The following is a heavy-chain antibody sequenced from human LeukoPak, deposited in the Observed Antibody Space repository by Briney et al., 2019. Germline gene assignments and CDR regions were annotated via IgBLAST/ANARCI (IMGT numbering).Heavy chain of an antibody. Sequence: PSETLSLTCAVYGGSFSGYYWSWIRQPPGKGLEWIGEINHSGSTNYNPSLKSRVTISVDTSRNQFSLKLSSVTAADTAVYYCARGLRLRVPPMDVWGQGTTVTVSS. J-gene: IGHJ6*02. V-gene: IGHV4-34*01. CDR1: GGSFSGYY. CDR3: ARGLRLRVPPMDV. CDR2: INHSGST. D-gene: IGHD5/OR15-5a*01.